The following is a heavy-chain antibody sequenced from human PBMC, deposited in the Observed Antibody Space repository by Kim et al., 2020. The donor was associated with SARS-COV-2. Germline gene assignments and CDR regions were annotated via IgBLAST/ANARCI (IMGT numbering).Heavy chain of an antibody. CDR1: GFTFSSYA. J-gene: IGHJ4*01. D-gene: IGHD3-22*01. CDR3: ARDTYYYDSSGFDFDY. V-gene: IGHV3-30*04. CDR2: ISYDGSNK. Sequence: GGSLRLSCAASGFTFSSYAMHWVRQAPGKGLEWVAVISYDGSNKYYADSVKGRFTISRDNSKNTLYLQMNSLRAEDTAVYYCARDTYYYDSSGFDFDYWG.